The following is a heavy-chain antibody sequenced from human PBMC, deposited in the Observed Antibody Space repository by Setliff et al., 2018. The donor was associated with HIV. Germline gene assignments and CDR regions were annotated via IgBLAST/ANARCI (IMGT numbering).Heavy chain of an antibody. D-gene: IGHD3-22*01. V-gene: IGHV1-69*10. CDR2: IIPILTIA. Sequence: SVKVSCKASGGTFSSYAISWVRQAPGQGLEWMGGIIPILTIANYAQKFQGRVTITADESTSTAYMELSSLRSEDTAVYYCARDYSPTFYYYDSSGTFDYWGQGTLGTVSS. CDR3: ARDYSPTFYYYDSSGTFDY. CDR1: GGTFSSYA. J-gene: IGHJ4*02.